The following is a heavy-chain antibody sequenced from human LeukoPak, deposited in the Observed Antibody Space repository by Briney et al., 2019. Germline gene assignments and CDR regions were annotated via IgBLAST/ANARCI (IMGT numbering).Heavy chain of an antibody. Sequence: SQTLSLTCAVSGGSISSGGYSWTWIRQPPGKGLEWIGYIYHSGSTNYNPSLKSRVTISVDTSKNQFSLKLSSVTAADTAVYYCARSRGIAARPWIDYWGQGTLVTVSS. D-gene: IGHD6-6*01. CDR3: ARSRGIAARPWIDY. CDR1: GGSISSGGYS. V-gene: IGHV4-30-2*01. CDR2: IYHSGST. J-gene: IGHJ4*02.